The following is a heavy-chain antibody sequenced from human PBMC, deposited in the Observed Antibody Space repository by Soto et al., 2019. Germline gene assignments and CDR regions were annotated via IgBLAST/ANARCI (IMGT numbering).Heavy chain of an antibody. CDR3: ASGAVATIQSAPGAFDI. CDR1: GGTFSSYA. CDR2: IIPIFGTA. Sequence: QVQLVQSGAGVKKPGSSVKVSCKASGGTFSSYAISWVRQAPGQGLEWMGGIIPIFGTANYAQKFQGRATITADESTSTANMGLSSLRSEDTVVYYCASGAVATIQSAPGAFDIWGQETMVTVSS. D-gene: IGHD5-12*01. J-gene: IGHJ3*02. V-gene: IGHV1-69*01.